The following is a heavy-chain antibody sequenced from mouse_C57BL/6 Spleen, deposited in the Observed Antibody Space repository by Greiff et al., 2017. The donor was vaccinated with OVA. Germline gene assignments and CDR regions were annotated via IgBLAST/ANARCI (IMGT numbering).Heavy chain of an antibody. CDR1: EYEFPSHD. V-gene: IGHV5-2*01. D-gene: IGHD2-4*01. Sequence: EVQLQQSGGGLVQPGESLKLSCESNEYEFPSHDMSWVRKTPEKRLELVAAINSDGGSTYYPDTMERRFIISRDNTKKTLYLQMSSLRSEDTALYYCARRGYDYDGSYWYFDVWGTGTTVTVSS. J-gene: IGHJ1*03. CDR2: INSDGGST. CDR3: ARRGYDYDGSYWYFDV.